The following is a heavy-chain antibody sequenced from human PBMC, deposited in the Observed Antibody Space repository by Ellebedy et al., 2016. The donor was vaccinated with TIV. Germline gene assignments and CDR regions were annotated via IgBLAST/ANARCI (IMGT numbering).Heavy chain of an antibody. CDR2: ITGSSNTM. J-gene: IGHJ4*02. CDR1: GFTFSSYS. CDR3: ARGALTGTTRYFDF. V-gene: IGHV3-48*02. D-gene: IGHD1-20*01. Sequence: GESLKISCAASGFTFSSYSMNWVRQTPGKGPEWISYITGSSNTMFYADSMEGRFTISRDNAKNSLYLQMNSLRDEDTAVYYCARGALTGTTRYFDFWGQGTLVTVSS.